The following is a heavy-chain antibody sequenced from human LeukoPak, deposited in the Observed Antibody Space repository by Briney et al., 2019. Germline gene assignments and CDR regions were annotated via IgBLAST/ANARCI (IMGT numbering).Heavy chain of an antibody. CDR3: ARIGYTYSYEDY. D-gene: IGHD5-18*01. CDR1: GGSFSGYY. J-gene: IGHJ4*02. V-gene: IGHV4-34*01. CDR2: INHSGST. Sequence: SETLSLTCAVYGGSFSGYYWSWIRQPPGKGLEWIGEINHSGSTNYNPSLKSRVTLSVDTSKNQFSLNLTSVTAADTAVYYCARIGYTYSYEDYWGQGTLVTVSS.